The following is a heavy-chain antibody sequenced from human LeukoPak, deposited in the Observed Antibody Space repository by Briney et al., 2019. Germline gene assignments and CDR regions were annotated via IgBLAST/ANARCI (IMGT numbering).Heavy chain of an antibody. Sequence: ASVKVSCKASGYTFTSYDINWVRQATGQALEWMGWMNSNSGNTGYAQKFQGRVTMTRNTSIRTAYMELSSLRSEATAVYYCARAPEWGKANYYYYMDVWGKGTTVTVSS. CDR2: MNSNSGNT. D-gene: IGHD1-26*01. CDR1: GYTFTSYD. V-gene: IGHV1-8*01. J-gene: IGHJ6*03. CDR3: ARAPEWGKANYYYYMDV.